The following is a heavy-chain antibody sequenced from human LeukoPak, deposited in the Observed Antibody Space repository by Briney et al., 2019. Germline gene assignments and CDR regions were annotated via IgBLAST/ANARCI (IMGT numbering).Heavy chain of an antibody. CDR1: GFTFSSYS. V-gene: IGHV3-21*04. J-gene: IGHJ4*02. CDR3: ARAEGKPYYDFWSGYSTCFDY. Sequence: GGSLRLSCAASGFTFSSYSMNWVRQAPGKGLEWVSFISSSSSSINYADSVKGRFTISRDNAKNSLYLQMNSLRAEDTAVYYCARAEGKPYYDFWSGYSTCFDYWGQGTLVTVSS. D-gene: IGHD3-3*01. CDR2: ISSSSSSI.